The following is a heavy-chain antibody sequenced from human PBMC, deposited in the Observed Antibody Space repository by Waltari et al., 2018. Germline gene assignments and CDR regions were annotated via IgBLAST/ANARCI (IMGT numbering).Heavy chain of an antibody. CDR1: GGSFSGYY. CDR2: INHSGST. Sequence: QVQLQQWGAGLLKPSETLSLTCAVYGGSFSGYYWSWIRQSPGKGLEWIGEINHSGSTNQNPSRKSLVTISVDMSKNQCSLKLSSVTAADTAVYYCTRKGPLYYYYYMDVWGRGTTVTVSS. CDR3: TRKGPLYYYYYMDV. V-gene: IGHV4-34*01. J-gene: IGHJ6*03.